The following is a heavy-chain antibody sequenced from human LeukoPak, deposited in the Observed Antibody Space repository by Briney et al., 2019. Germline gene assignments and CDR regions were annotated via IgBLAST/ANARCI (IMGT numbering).Heavy chain of an antibody. J-gene: IGHJ6*03. CDR3: AKDATAVPGTVYMDV. V-gene: IGHV3-21*01. CDR2: ISSSGSYI. CDR1: GFTFSSYE. Sequence: GGSLRLSCAASGFTFSSYEMNWVRQAPGKGLEWVSSISSSGSYIYYADSVKGRFTISRDNAKNSLYLQMNSLRAEDTALYYCAKDATAVPGTVYMDVWGKGTTVTISS. D-gene: IGHD6-13*01.